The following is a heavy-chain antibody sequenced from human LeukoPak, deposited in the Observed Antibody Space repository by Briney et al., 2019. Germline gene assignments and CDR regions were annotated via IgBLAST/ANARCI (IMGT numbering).Heavy chain of an antibody. J-gene: IGHJ4*02. V-gene: IGHV1-2*02. CDR2: INPNSGVT. CDR1: AYTFTGYY. Sequence: ASVKVSCKASAYTFTGYYMHWVRQAPGQGLEWMGWINPNSGVTNYAQKFQGRVTMTRDTSISTAYMELSRLTSDDTALYYCARTYTAVHYFDYWGQGTLVTVSS. D-gene: IGHD2-21*02. CDR3: ARTYTAVHYFDY.